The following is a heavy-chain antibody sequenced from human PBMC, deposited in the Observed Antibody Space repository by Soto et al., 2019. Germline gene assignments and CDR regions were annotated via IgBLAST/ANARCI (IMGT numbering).Heavy chain of an antibody. V-gene: IGHV3-64*01. D-gene: IGHD6-25*01. CDR1: GFTFSNYE. J-gene: IGHJ6*03. Sequence: EAQLVESGGGLVQPGGSLRLSCAASGFTFSNYEMHWVRQAPGKGLEYVSGISNNGAHTDYAKSVKGRFTISRDNSENTLYLQMGSVRAEDMALYYCARRGYGSGWPNVYMDVWGKGTTVTVSS. CDR3: ARRGYGSGWPNVYMDV. CDR2: ISNNGAHT.